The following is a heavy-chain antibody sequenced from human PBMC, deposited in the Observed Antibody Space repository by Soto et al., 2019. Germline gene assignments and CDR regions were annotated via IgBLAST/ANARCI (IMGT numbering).Heavy chain of an antibody. CDR1: GFTVSSNY. J-gene: IGHJ4*02. V-gene: IGHV3-53*01. CDR3: ALIYDSSGPDC. CDR2: IYSGGST. D-gene: IGHD3-22*01. Sequence: GGSLRLSCAASGFTVSSNYMSWVRQAPGKGLEWVSVIYSGGSTYYADSVKGRFTISRDNSKSTLYLQMNSLRAEDTAVYYCALIYDSSGPDCWGQGTLVTVSS.